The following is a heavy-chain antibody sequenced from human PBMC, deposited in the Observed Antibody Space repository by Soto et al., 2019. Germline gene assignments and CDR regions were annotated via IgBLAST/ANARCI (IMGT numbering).Heavy chain of an antibody. J-gene: IGHJ6*02. CDR1: GGTFSSYA. CDR2: IIPIFGTA. CDR3: ARVPYYDFWSGYRRYGMDV. V-gene: IGHV1-69*13. Sequence: GASVKVSCKASGGTFSSYAISWVRQAPGQGLEWMGGIIPIFGTANYAQKFQGRVTITADESTSTAYMELSRLRSDDTAVYYCARVPYYDFWSGYRRYGMDVWGQGTTVTVSS. D-gene: IGHD3-3*01.